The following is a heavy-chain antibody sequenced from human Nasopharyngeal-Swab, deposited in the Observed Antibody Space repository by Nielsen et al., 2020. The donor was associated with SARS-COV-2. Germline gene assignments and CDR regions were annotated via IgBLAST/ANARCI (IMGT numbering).Heavy chain of an antibody. CDR2: IYYTGST. D-gene: IGHD3-10*01. CDR3: ARGTNYYGSGDF. J-gene: IGHJ3*01. Sequence: SETLSLTCSVSGGSISSGDYYWSWIRQPPGKGLEWIGHIYYTGSTHYNPPLKSRVTISVDTSKNQFSLNLNSMTAADTAVYYCARGTNYYGSGDFWGQGTMVTVSS. CDR1: GGSISSGDYY. V-gene: IGHV4-61*08.